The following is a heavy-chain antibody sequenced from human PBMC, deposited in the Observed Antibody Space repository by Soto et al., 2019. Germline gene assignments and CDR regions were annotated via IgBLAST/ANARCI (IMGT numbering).Heavy chain of an antibody. V-gene: IGHV3-23*01. J-gene: IGHJ4*02. CDR2: ISGSGGST. CDR1: GFTFSSYA. D-gene: IGHD6-19*01. CDR3: AKDLGEYSSGRLPFDY. Sequence: HPGGSLRLSCAASGFTFSSYAMSWVRQAPGKGLEWVSAISGSGGSTYYADSVKGRFTISRDNSKNTLYLQMNSLRAEDTAVYYCAKDLGEYSSGRLPFDYWGQGTLVTVSS.